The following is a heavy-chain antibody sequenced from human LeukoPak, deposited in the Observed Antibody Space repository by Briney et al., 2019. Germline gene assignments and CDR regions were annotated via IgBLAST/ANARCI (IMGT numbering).Heavy chain of an antibody. V-gene: IGHV1-18*01. J-gene: IGHJ4*02. D-gene: IGHD6-13*01. CDR3: ARDARFMEGGAAGKSDY. CDR2: ISAYNGNT. Sequence: RASVKVSCKASGYTFTSYGISWVRQAPGQGLEWMGSISAYNGNTNYAQKLQGRVTMTTDTSTRTAYMELRSLRSDDTAVYYCARDARFMEGGAAGKSDYWGQGTLVTVSS. CDR1: GYTFTSYG.